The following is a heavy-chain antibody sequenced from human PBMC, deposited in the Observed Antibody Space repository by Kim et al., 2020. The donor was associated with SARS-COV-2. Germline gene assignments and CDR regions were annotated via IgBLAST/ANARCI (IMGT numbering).Heavy chain of an antibody. CDR3: AKVVCYNSRCYADY. J-gene: IGHJ4*02. Sequence: GGSLRLSCAASGFTFSSSSMRWVRQAAGQGLEWVSSISGSGDNTYYVDSVKGRFTISRDNSKNTAYLQMNSLRAEDTALYYCAKVVCYNSRCYADYWGQGTLVTVSS. D-gene: IGHD2-2*01. CDR1: GFTFSSSS. CDR2: ISGSGDNT. V-gene: IGHV3-23*01.